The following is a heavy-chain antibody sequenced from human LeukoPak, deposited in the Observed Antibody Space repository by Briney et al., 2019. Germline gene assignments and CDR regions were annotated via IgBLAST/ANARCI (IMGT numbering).Heavy chain of an antibody. J-gene: IGHJ4*02. CDR3: AKERQTTTAFDS. V-gene: IGHV3-23*01. CDR1: AFTFSTNP. D-gene: IGHD4-17*01. Sequence: GGSLRLSCAASAFTFSTNPMAWVRQAPGEGLEWVSLISDSGGRTYYADSVKGRFTISRDNSKNTLYLQMSSLRVEDTAVYYCAKERQTTTAFDSWGQGTLVTVSS. CDR2: ISDSGGRT.